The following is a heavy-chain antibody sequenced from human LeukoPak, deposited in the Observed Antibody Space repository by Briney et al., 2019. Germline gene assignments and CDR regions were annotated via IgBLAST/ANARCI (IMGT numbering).Heavy chain of an antibody. CDR2: ISYDGSNK. Sequence: GGSLRLSCAASGFTLSSYGMHWVRQAPGKGLEWVAVISYDGSNKYYADSVKGRFTISRDNSKNTLYLQMNSLRAEDTAVYYCAKDSNYDFWSGYYYFDYWGQGTLVTVSS. V-gene: IGHV3-30*18. CDR1: GFTLSSYG. D-gene: IGHD3-3*01. J-gene: IGHJ4*02. CDR3: AKDSNYDFWSGYYYFDY.